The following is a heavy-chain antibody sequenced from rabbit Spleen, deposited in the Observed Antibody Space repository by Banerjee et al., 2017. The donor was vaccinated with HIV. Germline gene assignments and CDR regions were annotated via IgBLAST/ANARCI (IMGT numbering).Heavy chain of an antibody. V-gene: IGHV1S40*01. D-gene: IGHD8-1*01. CDR1: GFSFSSSYW. J-gene: IGHJ4*01. CDR2: ISTGSGGT. Sequence: QSLEESGGDLVKPGASLTLTCTASGFSFSSSYWICWVRQAPGKGLEWIACISTGSGGTYYASWAKGRFTISKTSSTTVTLQMTSLTAADTATYFCARDGTGGSYFALWGPGTLVTVS. CDR3: ARDGTGGSYFAL.